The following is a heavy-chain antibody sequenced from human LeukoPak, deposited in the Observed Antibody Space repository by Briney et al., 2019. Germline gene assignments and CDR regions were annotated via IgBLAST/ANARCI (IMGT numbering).Heavy chain of an antibody. V-gene: IGHV3-7*01. D-gene: IGHD4-17*01. CDR2: IKQDGSEK. CDR1: GFTFSSYW. CDR3: ARDGYGDRLSNYYYGMDV. J-gene: IGHJ6*02. Sequence: PGGSLRLSCAASGFTFSSYWMSWVRQAPGKGLEWVANIKQDGSEKFYVDSVKGRFTISRDNAKNTLYLQMNSLRAEDTAVYYCARDGYGDRLSNYYYGMDVWGQGTTVTVSS.